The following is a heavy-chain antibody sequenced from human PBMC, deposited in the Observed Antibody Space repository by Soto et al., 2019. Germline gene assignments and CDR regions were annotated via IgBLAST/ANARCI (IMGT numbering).Heavy chain of an antibody. Sequence: HPGGSLRLSCAAPGFILSDFAMHWVRQAPGKGLEWVAEIWYDGSNEYYGDSVKGRFTISRDNSKNTLYLQLNSLRAEDTAVYYCARVPEAGRPLFDYWGQGALVTVSS. CDR3: ARVPEAGRPLFDY. CDR2: IWYDGSNE. J-gene: IGHJ4*02. CDR1: GFILSDFA. V-gene: IGHV3-33*01. D-gene: IGHD6-6*01.